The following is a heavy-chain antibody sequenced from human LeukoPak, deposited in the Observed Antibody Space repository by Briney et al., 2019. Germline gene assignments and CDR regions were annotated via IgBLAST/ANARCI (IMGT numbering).Heavy chain of an antibody. CDR3: ARLYGNYQNYFDY. CDR2: MYYRGNT. Sequence: SETLSLTCTVSGGSISSITYYWGWIRRPPGKGLEWVGHMYYRGNTFYNPSLKSRVTISLDTSKNLFSLKLRSVTAADTAVYYCARLYGNYQNYFDYWGQGTLVTVSS. V-gene: IGHV4-39*07. J-gene: IGHJ4*02. D-gene: IGHD1-7*01. CDR1: GGSISSITYY.